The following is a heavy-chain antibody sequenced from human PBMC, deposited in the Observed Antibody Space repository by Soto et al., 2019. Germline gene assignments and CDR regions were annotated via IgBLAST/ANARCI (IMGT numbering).Heavy chain of an antibody. D-gene: IGHD5-18*01. CDR2: IIPIFATV. Sequence: QVHLVQSGSEVKKPGSSVKVSCKASGGSFSSNSISWVRQAPGQGLEWMAGIIPIFATVHYAQKFQGRVTITADDSTSTAYMELTSLRSEDTAVYFCARGGRGYSSAPRYYFDYWGQGTLVTVSS. J-gene: IGHJ4*02. V-gene: IGHV1-69*01. CDR3: ARGGRGYSSAPRYYFDY. CDR1: GGSFSSNS.